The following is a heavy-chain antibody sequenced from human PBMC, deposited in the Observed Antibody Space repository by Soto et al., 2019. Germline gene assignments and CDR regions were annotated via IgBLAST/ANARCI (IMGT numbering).Heavy chain of an antibody. D-gene: IGHD6-13*01. Sequence: GGSLRLSCAASGFTFSSYSMNWVRQAPGKGLEWVSYISSSSSTTYYADSVKGRFTISRDNAKNSLYLQMNSLRAEDTAVYYCASLYSSSWPHYYYYYMDVWGKGTTVTVSS. J-gene: IGHJ6*03. CDR2: ISSSSSTT. CDR3: ASLYSSSWPHYYYYYMDV. V-gene: IGHV3-48*01. CDR1: GFTFSSYS.